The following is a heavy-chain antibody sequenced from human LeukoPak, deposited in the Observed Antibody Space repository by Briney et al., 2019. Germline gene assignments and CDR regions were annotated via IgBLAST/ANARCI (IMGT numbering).Heavy chain of an antibody. CDR1: GGSISSSSYY. CDR2: IYYSGST. V-gene: IGHV4-39*01. CDR3: ARTRYYYNSRSYGAPYYFDY. D-gene: IGHD3-10*01. J-gene: IGHJ4*02. Sequence: SETLSLTCTVSGGSISSSSYYWGWIRQPPGKGLEWIGSIYYSGSTYYNPSLKSRVTISVDTSKNQFSLKLSSVTAAHTAVYYCARTRYYYNSRSYGAPYYFDYWGQGTLVTVSS.